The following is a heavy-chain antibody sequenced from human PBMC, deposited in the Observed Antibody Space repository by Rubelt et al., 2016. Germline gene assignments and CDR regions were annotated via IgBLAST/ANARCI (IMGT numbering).Heavy chain of an antibody. V-gene: IGHV3-7*03. CDR1: GFTFSDHC. CDR2: INQDGSEK. J-gene: IGHJ4*02. Sequence: GGSLRLSCAASGFTFSDHCMSWVRQAPGKGLEWVANINQDGSEKKYVDSVKGRFTISRDNSKNTLSLQMNSLRAEDTAIYYCAKSGCSGGSCYFYYFDSWGQGTRVTVSS. D-gene: IGHD2-15*01. CDR3: AKSGCSGGSCYFYYFDS.